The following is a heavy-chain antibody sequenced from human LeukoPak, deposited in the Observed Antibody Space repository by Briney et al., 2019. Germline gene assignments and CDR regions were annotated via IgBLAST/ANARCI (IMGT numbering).Heavy chain of an antibody. Sequence: GGSLRLSCAASGFTFSSYWMSWVRQAPGKGLEWVANIKQDGSEKYYVDSVKGRFTISRDNAKNSLYLQMNSLRAEDTAVYYCARISSGWSRHNWFDPWGQGTLVTVSS. CDR2: IKQDGSEK. J-gene: IGHJ5*02. CDR3: ARISSGWSRHNWFDP. D-gene: IGHD6-19*01. CDR1: GFTFSSYW. V-gene: IGHV3-7*01.